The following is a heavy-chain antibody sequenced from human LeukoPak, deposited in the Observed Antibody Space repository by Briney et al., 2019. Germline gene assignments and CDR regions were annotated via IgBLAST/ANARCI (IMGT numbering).Heavy chain of an antibody. CDR1: GGSISSSSYY. J-gene: IGHJ4*02. CDR3: ARGHFGYSSSWYLDY. CDR2: IYYSGST. Sequence: SETLSLTCTVSGGSISSSSYYWGWLRQPPRKGLEWIGSIYYSGSTYYNPSLKSRVTISVDTSKNQFSLNLSSVTAADTAVYYCARGHFGYSSSWYLDYWGQGTLVTVSS. V-gene: IGHV4-39*01. D-gene: IGHD6-13*01.